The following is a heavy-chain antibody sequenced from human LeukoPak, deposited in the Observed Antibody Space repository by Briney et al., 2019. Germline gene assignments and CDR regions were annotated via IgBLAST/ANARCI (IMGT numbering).Heavy chain of an antibody. V-gene: IGHV3-23*01. Sequence: GGSLRLSCEASGFTFSSYAMSWVRQAPGKGLEWVSVISGSGDSTYYADSVKGRFTISRDNSKNTLYVQMNSLRAEDTALYYCAKRSGTYMYFDYGAQGPLATVSS. CDR3: AKRSGTYMYFDY. CDR1: GFTFSSYA. J-gene: IGHJ4*02. CDR2: ISGSGDST. D-gene: IGHD1-26*01.